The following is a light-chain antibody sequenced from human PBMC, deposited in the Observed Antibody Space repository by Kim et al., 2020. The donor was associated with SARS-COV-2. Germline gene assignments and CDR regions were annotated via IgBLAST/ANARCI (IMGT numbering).Light chain of an antibody. CDR1: KLGDKY. V-gene: IGLV3-1*01. CDR3: QAWDSSTVV. J-gene: IGLJ2*01. Sequence: SVSPGQTDSITGSGDKLGDKYACWYQQKPGQSPVLVIYQDSKRPSGIPERFSGSNSGNTATLTISGTQAMDEADYYCQAWDSSTVVFGGGTQLTVL. CDR2: QDS.